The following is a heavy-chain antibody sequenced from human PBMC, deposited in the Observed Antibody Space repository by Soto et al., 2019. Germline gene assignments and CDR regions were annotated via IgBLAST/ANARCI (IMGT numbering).Heavy chain of an antibody. CDR1: GGSIRTYY. J-gene: IGHJ4*02. V-gene: IGHV4-59*08. Sequence: SETLSLTCTVSGGSIRTYYWSWIRQPPGKGLEWIGYIYNSGSTNSNPSLKSRVSISVDASKNQFSLKLISVTAADTAVYFCARHSPANFFDSWGQGTLVTVSS. CDR3: ARHSPANFFDS. CDR2: IYNSGST.